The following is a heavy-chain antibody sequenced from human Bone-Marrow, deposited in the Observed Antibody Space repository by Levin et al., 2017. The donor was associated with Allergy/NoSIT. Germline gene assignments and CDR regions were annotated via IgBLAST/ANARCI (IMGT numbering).Heavy chain of an antibody. V-gene: IGHV1-2*02. D-gene: IGHD3-16*01. J-gene: IGHJ3*02. CDR2: INPKTGDT. Sequence: AASVKVSCKTSGYNFPDYYVHWVRQAPGQTFEWMGRINPKTGDTKYPENFQGRVTMARDTSISTAYMELSSLRSDDTAIYYCISLRSFEKWGQGTMVTVS. CDR1: GYNFPDYY. CDR3: ISLRSFEK.